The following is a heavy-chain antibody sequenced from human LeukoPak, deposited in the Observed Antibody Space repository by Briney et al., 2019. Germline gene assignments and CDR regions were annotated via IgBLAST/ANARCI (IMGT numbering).Heavy chain of an antibody. Sequence: ASVKVSCKASGYTFTDYYMHWVRQAPGQGLEWMGWINPDNGGPNYAQKFQGRVTMTRDTSITTAYMELSWLRSDDTAVYYCVRESRGILNYFDFWGQGTLVTVSS. V-gene: IGHV1-2*02. J-gene: IGHJ4*02. D-gene: IGHD3-22*01. CDR1: GYTFTDYY. CDR3: VRESRGILNYFDF. CDR2: INPDNGGP.